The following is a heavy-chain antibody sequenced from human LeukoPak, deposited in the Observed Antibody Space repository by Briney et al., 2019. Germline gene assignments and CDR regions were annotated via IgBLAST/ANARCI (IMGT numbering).Heavy chain of an antibody. CDR2: IYTSGST. CDR3: ARDYFSRRGGRYYYGMDV. V-gene: IGHV4-4*07. Sequence: PSETLSLTCTVSGGSISSYYWSWIRQPAGKGLEWIGRIYTSGSTNYNPSLKSRVTMSVDTSKNQFSLKLSSVTAADTAVYYCARDYFSRRGGRYYYGMDVWGQGTTVTVSS. J-gene: IGHJ6*02. CDR1: GGSISSYY. D-gene: IGHD2/OR15-2a*01.